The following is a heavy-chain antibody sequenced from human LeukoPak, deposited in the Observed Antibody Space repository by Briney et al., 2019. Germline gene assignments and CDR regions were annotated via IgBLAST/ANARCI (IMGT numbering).Heavy chain of an antibody. CDR3: ARGRVAAAGTKCYFDL. J-gene: IGHJ2*01. V-gene: IGHV3-11*01. D-gene: IGHD6-13*01. CDR1: GFIFSDYY. Sequence: GGSLRLPCAASGFIFSDYYMTWVRQAPGKGLEWVSFISYTRSTIYYADSVKGRFTISRDNAQNSLYLQMNSLTVEDAAVYYCARGRVAAAGTKCYFDLWGRGSLVTVSS. CDR2: ISYTRSTI.